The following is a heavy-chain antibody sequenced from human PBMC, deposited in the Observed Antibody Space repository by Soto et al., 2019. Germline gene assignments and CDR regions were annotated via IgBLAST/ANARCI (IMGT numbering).Heavy chain of an antibody. Sequence: ASVKVSCKASGYTVTSYGISWVRQAPGQGLEWMGWISAYNGNTNYAQKLKGRVTMTTDTSTSTAYMELRSLRSDDTAVYYCARQLIPAAMDRDQINWFDPWGKGTLVTVSS. CDR1: GYTVTSYG. D-gene: IGHD2-2*01. CDR2: ISAYNGNT. V-gene: IGHV1-18*01. CDR3: ARQLIPAAMDRDQINWFDP. J-gene: IGHJ5*02.